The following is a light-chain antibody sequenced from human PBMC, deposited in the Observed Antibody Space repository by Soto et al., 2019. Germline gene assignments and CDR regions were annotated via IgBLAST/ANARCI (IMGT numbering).Light chain of an antibody. Sequence: QSALTQPASVSGSPGQSITISCTGISSDAGTYNYVSWYQQYPGEAPKLIIYDVNNRPSGISTRFSGSKSGSTASLIISGLQADDEADYYCSSYTTTSTPWVFGGGTKLTVL. J-gene: IGLJ3*02. CDR2: DVN. V-gene: IGLV2-14*01. CDR1: SSDAGTYNY. CDR3: SSYTTTSTPWV.